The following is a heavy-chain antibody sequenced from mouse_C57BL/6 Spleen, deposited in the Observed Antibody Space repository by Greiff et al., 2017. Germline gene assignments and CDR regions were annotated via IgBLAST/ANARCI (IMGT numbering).Heavy chain of an antibody. CDR3: TTRDCDDY. CDR1: GFNFKDDY. CDR2: IDPENGDT. V-gene: IGHV14-4*01. Sequence: VQLQQSGAELVRPGASVKLSCTASGFNFKDDYMHWVKQRPEQGLEWIGWIDPENGDTEYASKFQGKATITADKSSNTAYLQLSSLTSEDTAVYDSTTRDCDDYWGQGTTLTVSS. J-gene: IGHJ2*01.